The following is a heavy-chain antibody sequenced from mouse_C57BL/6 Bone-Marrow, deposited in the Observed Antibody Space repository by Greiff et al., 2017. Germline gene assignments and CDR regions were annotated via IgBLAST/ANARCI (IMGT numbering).Heavy chain of an antibody. D-gene: IGHD2-1*01. CDR3: ASNGNWEAMDY. CDR1: GFNFKDYY. Sequence: EVQLQESGAELVKPGASVKLSCTASGFNFKDYYMHWVKQRPEQGLEWIGRIDPEDGETKYAQKFQGKATITADKSSNTAYLQLSSLTSEDTAVYYCASNGNWEAMDYWGQGTSVTVSS. CDR2: IDPEDGET. J-gene: IGHJ4*01. V-gene: IGHV14-2*01.